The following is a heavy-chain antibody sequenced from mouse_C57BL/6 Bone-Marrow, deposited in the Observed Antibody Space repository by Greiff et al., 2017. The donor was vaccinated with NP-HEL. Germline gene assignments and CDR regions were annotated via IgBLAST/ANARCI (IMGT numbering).Heavy chain of an antibody. CDR2: IYPRSGNT. CDR1: GYTFTSYG. D-gene: IGHD2-5*01. CDR3: ARSNYE. J-gene: IGHJ3*02. Sequence: VQLQQSGAELARPGASVKLSCKASGYTFTSYGISWVKQRTGQGLECIGEIYPRSGNTYYNEKFKGKATLTADKSSSTAYMELRSLTSEDSAVYFCARSNYEWGQGTLVTVSA. V-gene: IGHV1-81*01.